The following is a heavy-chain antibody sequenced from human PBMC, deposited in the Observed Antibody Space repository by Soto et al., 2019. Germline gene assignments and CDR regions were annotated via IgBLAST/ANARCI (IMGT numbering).Heavy chain of an antibody. CDR1: GGSISSYY. Sequence: QVQLQESGPELVKPSETLSLTCTVSGGSISSYYWSWIRQPPGKGLEWIGYIYYSGSTNYNPSLQSRVTISVDTSKNQFSLKLSSVTAAATAVYYGARRFGRNFDYWGQGTLVTVSS. V-gene: IGHV4-59*08. CDR2: IYYSGST. CDR3: ARRFGRNFDY. D-gene: IGHD3-16*01. J-gene: IGHJ4*02.